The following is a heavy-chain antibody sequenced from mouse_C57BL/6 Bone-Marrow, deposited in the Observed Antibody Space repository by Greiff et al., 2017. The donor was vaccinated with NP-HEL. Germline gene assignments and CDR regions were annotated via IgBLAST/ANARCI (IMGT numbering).Heavy chain of an antibody. CDR3: AREYYGSSYDYYAMDF. D-gene: IGHD1-1*01. Sequence: VQLKESGPGLARPGDSVKLTCTASGFTLTSYAISWVRQRPGKGLEWLGAICTGSGTTYYTEKFKGQATLTADKCTSTAYTERRSLTAEDSAVYYWAREYYGSSYDYYAMDFWGQGTSVTVSS. V-gene: IGHV1-81*01. CDR1: GFTLTSYA. CDR2: ICTGSGTT. J-gene: IGHJ4*01.